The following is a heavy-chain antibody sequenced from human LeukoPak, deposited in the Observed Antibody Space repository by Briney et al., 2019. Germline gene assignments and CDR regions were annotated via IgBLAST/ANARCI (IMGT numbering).Heavy chain of an antibody. CDR2: LSGTGGST. Sequence: GGSLRLSCAASGFTFSNYAMSWVRQAPGKGLEWVSTLSGTGGSTYYADSVKGRFTISRDNAKNSLYLQMNSLRAEDTAVYYCASFSGSYPFDYWGQGTLVTVSS. J-gene: IGHJ4*02. CDR3: ASFSGSYPFDY. V-gene: IGHV3-23*01. CDR1: GFTFSNYA. D-gene: IGHD1-26*01.